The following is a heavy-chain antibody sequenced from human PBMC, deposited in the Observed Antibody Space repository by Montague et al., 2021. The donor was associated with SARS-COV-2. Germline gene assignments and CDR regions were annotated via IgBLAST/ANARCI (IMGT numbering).Heavy chain of an antibody. CDR1: GGSISISRYY. CDR3: ARHYSATLPADF. J-gene: IGHJ4*02. D-gene: IGHD2-15*01. CDR2: MYYSGST. Sequence: SETLSLTCTVSGGSISISRYYWGWIRQPPGKGLEWIGSMYYSGSTYYNPSLKSRLTMSVDTSKNQFSLKVTSVTASDTAVYYCARHYSATLPADFWGQGTLVTVSS. V-gene: IGHV4-39*01.